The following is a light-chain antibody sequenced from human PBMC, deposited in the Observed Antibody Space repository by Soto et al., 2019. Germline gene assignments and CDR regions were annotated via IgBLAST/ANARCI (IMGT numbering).Light chain of an antibody. J-gene: IGLJ1*01. CDR3: SSYTSSSTPYV. CDR1: TTAAGGYNY. CDR2: DVS. Sequence: TTSPTTITTAAGGYNYVSWYQQHPGKAPKLMIYDVSNRPSGVSNRFSGSKSGNTASLTISGLQAEDEADYYCSSYTSSSTPYVFGTGTKVTVL. V-gene: IGLV2-14*04.